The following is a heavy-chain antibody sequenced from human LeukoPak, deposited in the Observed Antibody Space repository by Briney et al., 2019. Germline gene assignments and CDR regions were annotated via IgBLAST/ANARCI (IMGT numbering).Heavy chain of an antibody. D-gene: IGHD1-26*01. J-gene: IGHJ4*01. Sequence: GGPLRLSCAASGFTVSDNYMSWVRQAPGKGLEWVSIVYSGGDTYYADSVKGRFTISRDSSKNTVSLQMNSLRPEDTALYFCARGGAYHSFDFWGQGALVTVSS. CDR1: GFTVSDNY. CDR2: VYSGGDT. CDR3: ARGGAYHSFDF. V-gene: IGHV3-66*01.